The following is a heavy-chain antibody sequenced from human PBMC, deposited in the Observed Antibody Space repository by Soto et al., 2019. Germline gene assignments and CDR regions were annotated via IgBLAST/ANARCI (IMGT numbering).Heavy chain of an antibody. Sequence: GGSLRLSCAASGFTFSSYAMSWVRQAPGKGLEWVSAISGSGGSTYYADSVKGRFTISRDNSKNTLYLQMNSLRAEDTAVYYCAKGGVVGEDYDPSCSGGSCYHADYFDYWGQGTLVTVSS. CDR2: ISGSGGST. J-gene: IGHJ4*02. D-gene: IGHD2-15*01. V-gene: IGHV3-23*01. CDR3: AKGGVVGEDYDPSCSGGSCYHADYFDY. CDR1: GFTFSSYA.